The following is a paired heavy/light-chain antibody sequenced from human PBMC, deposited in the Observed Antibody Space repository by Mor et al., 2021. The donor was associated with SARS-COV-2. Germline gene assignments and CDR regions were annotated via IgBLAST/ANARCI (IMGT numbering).Light chain of an antibody. Sequence: EIVLTQSPATLSLSPGERATLSCRASQGVGTSFAWYQQKPGQAPRLLIYHASNRATGIPARFSGSGSGTDFTLTISSLEPEDFAVYYCQQRGFWPHTFGQGTKLEIK. J-gene: IGKJ2*01. CDR2: HAS. V-gene: IGKV3-11*01. CDR3: QQRGFWPHT. CDR1: QGVGTS.
Heavy chain of an antibody. Sequence: EVQLLESGGGLVQPGGSLRLSCAASGFTFSNTAMSWVRQAPGKGLDWVSSISGSGGTTYYADAVKGRFTISRDNSKSTLNLQMNGLRAEDTAVYYCAARAYGDYEYAFDMWGQGTMVTVSS. CDR1: GFTFSNTA. V-gene: IGHV3-23*01. CDR2: ISGSGGTT. CDR3: AARAYGDYEYAFDM. D-gene: IGHD4-17*01. J-gene: IGHJ3*02.